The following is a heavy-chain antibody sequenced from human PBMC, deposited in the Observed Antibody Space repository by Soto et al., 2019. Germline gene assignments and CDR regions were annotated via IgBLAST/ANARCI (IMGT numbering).Heavy chain of an antibody. CDR1: GFPFSSTD. V-gene: IGHV3-23*01. J-gene: IGHJ5*02. D-gene: IGHD3-10*01. CDR3: AKNSGWFNT. CDR2: IDGSGGTT. Sequence: VGSLGLSCAASGFPFSSTDMTWVRQAPGKGLDWVSTIDGSGGTTYYADSVKGRFAISRDNSMNTVYLQMNSLRADDTALYYCAKNSGWFNTWGQGALVTVSS.